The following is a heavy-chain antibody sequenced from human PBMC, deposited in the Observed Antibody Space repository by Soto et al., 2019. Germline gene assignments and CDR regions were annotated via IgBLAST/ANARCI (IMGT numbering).Heavy chain of an antibody. CDR2: IIPISGTT. CDR3: ARDETQGITVMVVAKSHAFSI. D-gene: IGHD3-22*01. V-gene: IGHV1-69*06. J-gene: IGHJ3*02. Sequence: QVQLLQSGAEVKKPGSSVKVSCKASGGTFSSYTISWVRQAPGQGLEWMGGIIPISGTTNYAKKFQGRVTIMADKSTSTAYMELSSLRSEDTAVYYCARDETQGITVMVVAKSHAFSICGEVTLVTVSS. CDR1: GGTFSSYT.